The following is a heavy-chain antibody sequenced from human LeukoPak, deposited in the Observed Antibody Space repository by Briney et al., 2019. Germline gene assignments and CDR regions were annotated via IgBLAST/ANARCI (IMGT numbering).Heavy chain of an antibody. V-gene: IGHV3-43*02. CDR3: AKDLDGGHDYGDYGGGNWVDP. D-gene: IGHD4-17*01. Sequence: PGGSLRLSCAASAFTFNDYAMYCGSQAPGKGLEWVSLISGDGGSTYYADSVKGRFTISRDNSKNSLYLQMNSLRTEDTALYYCAKDLDGGHDYGDYGGGNWVDPWGQGTLVTVSS. J-gene: IGHJ5*02. CDR2: ISGDGGST. CDR1: AFTFNDYA.